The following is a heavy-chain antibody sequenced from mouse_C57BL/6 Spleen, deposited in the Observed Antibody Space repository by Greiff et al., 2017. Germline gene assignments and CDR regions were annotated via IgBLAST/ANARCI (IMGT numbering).Heavy chain of an antibody. CDR3: ARGYYGSYYFDY. D-gene: IGHD1-1*01. V-gene: IGHV2-2*01. J-gene: IGHJ2*01. Sequence: VMLVESGPGLVQPSQSLSITCTVSGFSLTSYGVHWVRQSPGKGLEWLGVIWSGGSTDYNAAFISRLSISKDNSKSQVFFKMNSLQADDTAIYYCARGYYGSYYFDYWGQGTTLTVSS. CDR2: IWSGGST. CDR1: GFSLTSYG.